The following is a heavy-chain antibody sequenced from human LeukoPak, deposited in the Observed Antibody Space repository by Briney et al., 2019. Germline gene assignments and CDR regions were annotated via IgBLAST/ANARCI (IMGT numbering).Heavy chain of an antibody. D-gene: IGHD5-18*01. CDR1: GFTFSSYG. J-gene: IGHJ4*02. Sequence: GRSLRLSRAASGFTFSSYGMHWVRQAPGKGLEWVAVISYDGSNKYYADSVKGRFTISRDNSKNTLYLQMNSLRAEDTAVYYCAKDRIQLWPNTLFLFDYWGQGTLVTVSS. V-gene: IGHV3-30*18. CDR3: AKDRIQLWPNTLFLFDY. CDR2: ISYDGSNK.